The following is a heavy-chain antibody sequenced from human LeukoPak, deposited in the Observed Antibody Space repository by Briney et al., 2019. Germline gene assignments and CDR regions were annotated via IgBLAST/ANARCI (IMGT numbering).Heavy chain of an antibody. Sequence: SETLSLTCAVYGGSFSGYYWSWIRQPPGKGLEWIGEINRSGSTNYNPSLKSRVTISVDTSKNQFSLKLSSVTAADTAVYYCARSDSSGHYSDYWGQGTLVTVSS. CDR2: INRSGST. J-gene: IGHJ4*02. V-gene: IGHV4-34*01. D-gene: IGHD3-22*01. CDR3: ARSDSSGHYSDY. CDR1: GGSFSGYY.